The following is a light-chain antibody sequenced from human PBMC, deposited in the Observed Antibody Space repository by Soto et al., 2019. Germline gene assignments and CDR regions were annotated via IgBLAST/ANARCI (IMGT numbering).Light chain of an antibody. Sequence: EIVMTQSPATLSLSPGERATLSCRASQSVSDYLAWFQQKFGQAPRLLIYDTSTRATGVPARFSGSGSGTEFTLTISNLQAEDSAVYHCHQYSNTFRTFGQGTKVDIK. CDR2: DTS. CDR3: HQYSNTFRT. V-gene: IGKV3-15*01. CDR1: QSVSDY. J-gene: IGKJ1*01.